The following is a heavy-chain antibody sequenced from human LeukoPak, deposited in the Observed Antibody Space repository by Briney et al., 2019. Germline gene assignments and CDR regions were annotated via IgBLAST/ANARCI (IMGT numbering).Heavy chain of an antibody. Sequence: PGGSLRLSCTAPRVYITSYAMHWVRQAPAKGPEWVALISHDGSNQYYADPVKGRFTVSRDSSNNTLFLQMNNLRPEDTAVYYCARSAVAYIYYHYGMDVWGQGTTVTVS. CDR1: RVYITSYA. CDR2: ISHDGSNQ. D-gene: IGHD6-19*01. J-gene: IGHJ6*02. CDR3: ARSAVAYIYYHYGMDV. V-gene: IGHV3-30*03.